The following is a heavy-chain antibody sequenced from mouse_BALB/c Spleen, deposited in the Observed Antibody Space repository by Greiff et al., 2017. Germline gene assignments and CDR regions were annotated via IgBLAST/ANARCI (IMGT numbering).Heavy chain of an antibody. Sequence: EVKLMESGGGLVKPGGSLKLSCAASGFTFSSYGMSWVRQTPDKRLEWVATISSGGSYTYYPDSVKGRFTISRDNAKNTLYLQMSSLKSEDTAMYYCARTITTDDAMDYWGQGTSVTVSS. V-gene: IGHV5-6*03. CDR1: GFTFSSYG. CDR3: ARTITTDDAMDY. D-gene: IGHD1-2*01. CDR2: ISSGGSYT. J-gene: IGHJ4*01.